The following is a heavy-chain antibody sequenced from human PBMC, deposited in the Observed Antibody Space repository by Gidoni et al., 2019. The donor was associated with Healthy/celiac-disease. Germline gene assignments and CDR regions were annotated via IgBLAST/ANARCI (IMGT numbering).Heavy chain of an antibody. J-gene: IGHJ5*01. CDR3: ARTPGYFDTNWFDP. D-gene: IGHD3-9*01. Sequence: EVQLVESGGGLVQPGGSLRLSCAASGFTFSSYSMNWVRQATGKGLEWVSYISSSSSTIYYADSVKGRFTISRDNAKNSLYLQMNSLRAEDTAVYYCARTPGYFDTNWFDPWGQGTLVTVSS. V-gene: IGHV3-48*01. CDR2: ISSSSSTI. CDR1: GFTFSSYS.